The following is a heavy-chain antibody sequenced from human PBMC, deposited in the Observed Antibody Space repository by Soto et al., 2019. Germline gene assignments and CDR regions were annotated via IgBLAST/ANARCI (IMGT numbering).Heavy chain of an antibody. D-gene: IGHD1-26*01. CDR3: ARGGSYYNYYYGMDV. CDR2: INHSGST. J-gene: IGHJ6*02. CDR1: GGSFSGYY. Sequence: SETLSLTCAVYGGSFSGYYWSLIRQPPGKGLEWIGEINHSGSTNYNPSLKSRVTISVDTSKNQFSLKLSSVTAADTAVYYCARGGSYYNYYYGMDVWGQGTTVTVSS. V-gene: IGHV4-34*01.